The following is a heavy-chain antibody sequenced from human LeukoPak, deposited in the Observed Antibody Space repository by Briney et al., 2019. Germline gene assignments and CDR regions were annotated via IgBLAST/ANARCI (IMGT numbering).Heavy chain of an antibody. J-gene: IGHJ6*03. CDR1: GGTFSSYA. Sequence: ASVKVSCTASGGTFSSYAISWVRQAPGQGLEWMGRIIPIFGTANYAQKFQGRVTITTDESTSTAYMELSSLRSEDTAVYYCARGGLALVAANYYYYMDVWGKGTTVTVSS. CDR3: ARGGLALVAANYYYYMDV. V-gene: IGHV1-69*05. CDR2: IIPIFGTA. D-gene: IGHD2-15*01.